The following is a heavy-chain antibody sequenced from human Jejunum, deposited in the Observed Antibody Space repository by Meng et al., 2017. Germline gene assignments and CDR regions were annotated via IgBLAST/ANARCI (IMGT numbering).Heavy chain of an antibody. CDR2: IYHNGNT. CDR3: ARASPYCTSGYHFDY. D-gene: IGHD2-8*01. J-gene: IGHJ4*01. V-gene: IGHV4-59*11. CDR1: GDSISSHY. Sequence: CTAPGDSISSHYWTWIRQLPGKGLEWTGYIYHNGNTNYNPSLKSRVTISIDTSQNQFSLRLSSVTAADTAVYYCARASPYCTSGYHFDYWGQGTLVTVSS.